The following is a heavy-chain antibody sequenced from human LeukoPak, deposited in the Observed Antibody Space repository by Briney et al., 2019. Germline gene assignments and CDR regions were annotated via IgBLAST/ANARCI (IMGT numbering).Heavy chain of an antibody. CDR1: GYTFTSYD. V-gene: IGHV1-8*01. J-gene: IGHJ5*02. CDR2: MNPKSAHT. Sequence: GASVKVSCKASGYTFTSYDIHWVRQASGHGLEWMGWMNPKSAHTGLAQRFQGRVTLTRNTSISTAYMELSSLTSEDTAMYYCTRGPSYHSKWAGGMWFDPWGQGTLVSVSS. CDR3: TRGPSYHSKWAGGMWFDP. D-gene: IGHD1-26*01.